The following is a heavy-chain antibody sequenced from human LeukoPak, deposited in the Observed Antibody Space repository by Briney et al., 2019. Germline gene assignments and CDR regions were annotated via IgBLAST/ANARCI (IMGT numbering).Heavy chain of an antibody. CDR3: ARDLRMGYCSGGSCYPGAY. CDR2: INPYSGGT. D-gene: IGHD2-15*01. J-gene: IGHJ4*02. CDR1: GYTFTGYY. Sequence: ASVKVSCKASGYTFTGYYMHWVRQSPGHGLKWLGWINPYSGGTNYAQKFQGRVTMTRDTSISTAYMELSRLRSDDTAVYYCARDLRMGYCSGGSCYPGAYWGQGTLVTVSS. V-gene: IGHV1-2*02.